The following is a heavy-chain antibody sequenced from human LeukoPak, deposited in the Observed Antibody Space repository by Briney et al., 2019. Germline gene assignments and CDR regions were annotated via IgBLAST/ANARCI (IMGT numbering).Heavy chain of an antibody. D-gene: IGHD3-10*01. Sequence: HPGGSLRLSCAASGFTFSSYAMSWVRQAPGKGLEWVSAISGSGGSTYYADSVKGRLTISRDNSKNTLYLQMNSLRAEDTAVYYCVKLPPNIIRGVQIDYWGQGTLVTVSS. V-gene: IGHV3-23*01. CDR2: ISGSGGST. CDR1: GFTFSSYA. J-gene: IGHJ4*02. CDR3: VKLPPNIIRGVQIDY.